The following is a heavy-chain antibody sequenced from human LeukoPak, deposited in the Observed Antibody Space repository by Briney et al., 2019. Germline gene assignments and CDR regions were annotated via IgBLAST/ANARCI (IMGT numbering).Heavy chain of an antibody. V-gene: IGHV4-38-2*02. CDR3: ARERNAGYYYMDV. D-gene: IGHD2-8*01. Sequence: SETLSLTCTVSGYSISSGYYWGWIRQTPGKGLEWIGNNSPSLTSRVTISLDTSKNQFSLKLSSVTAADTAVYYCARERNAGYYYMDVWGKGTTVTISS. CDR1: GYSISSGYY. J-gene: IGHJ6*03.